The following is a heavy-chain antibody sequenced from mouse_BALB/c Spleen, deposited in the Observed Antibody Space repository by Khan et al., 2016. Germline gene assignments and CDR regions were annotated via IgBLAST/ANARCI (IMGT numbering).Heavy chain of an antibody. D-gene: IGHD2-4*01. CDR1: FYTFTSYY. CDR3: TRAGYDYPFAY. Sequence: LQQSGASLFPPFSSFPFSFPSSFYTFTSYYMYWVKQRPGQGLEWIGEINPSNGDTNFNERFKSKATLNGDKSSSTTYMQFSSLTSEDSAVYYCTRAGYDYPFAYWGQGTLVTVSA. CDR2: INPSNGDT. V-gene: IGHV1S81*02. J-gene: IGHJ3*01.